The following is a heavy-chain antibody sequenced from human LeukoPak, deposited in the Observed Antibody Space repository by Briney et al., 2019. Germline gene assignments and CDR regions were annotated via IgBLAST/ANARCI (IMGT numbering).Heavy chain of an antibody. D-gene: IGHD3-9*01. CDR2: IYYSGST. CDR3: ARHPPEFDWLSSLDY. V-gene: IGHV4-59*08. CDR1: GGSISSYY. J-gene: IGHJ4*02. Sequence: SETLSLTCTVSGGSISSYYWSWIRQPPGKGLEWIGYIYYSGSTNYNPSLKSRVTISVDTSKNQFSLKLSSVTAADTAVYYCARHPPEFDWLSSLDYWGQGTLVTVSS.